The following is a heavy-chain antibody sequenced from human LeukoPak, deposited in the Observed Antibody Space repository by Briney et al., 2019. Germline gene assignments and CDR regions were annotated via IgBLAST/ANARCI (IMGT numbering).Heavy chain of an antibody. V-gene: IGHV1-24*01. D-gene: IGHD3-9*01. Sequence: ASVKVSCKVSGSTLNEFSMHWVRQAPGKGLEWMGGFDPEDGKITYAQKFQGRVTVTEDTSTDTAYMELSSLRSEDTAVYYCAGRSFDWPLRPYFDYWGQGTLVTVSS. CDR2: FDPEDGKI. CDR1: GSTLNEFS. J-gene: IGHJ4*02. CDR3: AGRSFDWPLRPYFDY.